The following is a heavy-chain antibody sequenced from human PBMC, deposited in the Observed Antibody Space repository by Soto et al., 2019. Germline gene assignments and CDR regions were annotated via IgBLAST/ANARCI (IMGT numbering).Heavy chain of an antibody. J-gene: IGHJ6*02. CDR2: ISGSGGST. CDR3: AKDQGFTGGSYDRPYYYGMDV. Sequence: GGSLRLSCAASGFTFSSYAMSWVRQAPGKGLEWVSAISGSGGSTYYADSVKGRFTISRDNSKNTLYLQMNSLRAEDTAVYYCAKDQGFTGGSYDRPYYYGMDVWGQGTTVTVSS. D-gene: IGHD1-26*01. CDR1: GFTFSSYA. V-gene: IGHV3-23*01.